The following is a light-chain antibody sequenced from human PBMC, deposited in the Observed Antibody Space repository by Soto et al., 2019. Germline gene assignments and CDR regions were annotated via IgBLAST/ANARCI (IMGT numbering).Light chain of an antibody. CDR3: AVWDGSLNVVV. CDR2: TNT. V-gene: IGLV1-44*01. J-gene: IGLJ2*01. CDR1: TSNIGTNP. Sequence: QSALTQPPSASGTPGQRVTISCSGSTSNIGTNPVNWYQHLPGTAPKLLIYTNTQRPSGVPDRFSGSKSGTSASLAVSGLQSEDECDYYCAVWDGSLNVVVFGGGTKLTVL.